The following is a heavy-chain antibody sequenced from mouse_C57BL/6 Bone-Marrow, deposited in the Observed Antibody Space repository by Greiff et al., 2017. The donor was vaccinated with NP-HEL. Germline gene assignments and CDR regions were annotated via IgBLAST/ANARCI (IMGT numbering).Heavy chain of an antibody. D-gene: IGHD1-1*01. CDR1: GYTFTSYW. CDR2: IHPNSGST. Sequence: QVQLQQPGAELVKPGASVKLSCKASGYTFTSYWMHWVKQRPGQGLEWIGMIHPNSGSTNSNEKFKTKATLTVDKPSSTAYMQLSSLTSEDSAVYYCARYYYGSRGWYFDVWGTGTTVTVSS. CDR3: ARYYYGSRGWYFDV. V-gene: IGHV1-64*01. J-gene: IGHJ1*03.